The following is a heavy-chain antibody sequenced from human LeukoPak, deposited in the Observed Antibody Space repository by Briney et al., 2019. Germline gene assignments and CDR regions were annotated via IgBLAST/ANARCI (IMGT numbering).Heavy chain of an antibody. CDR2: IYYSASS. D-gene: IGHD6-13*01. CDR3: ARLYSSSLGRVFDY. J-gene: IGHJ4*02. V-gene: IGHV4-39*07. CDR1: GGSISSSGYY. Sequence: PSETLSLTCTVSGGSISSSGYYWGWIRQPPGKGLEWIGSIYYSASSYYNPSLKSRVTISVDTSKTQFSLKLSSVTAADTAIYYCARLYSSSLGRVFDYWGQGTLVTVSS.